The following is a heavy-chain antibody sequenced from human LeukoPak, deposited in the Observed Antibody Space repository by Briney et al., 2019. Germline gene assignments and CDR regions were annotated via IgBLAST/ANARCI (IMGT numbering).Heavy chain of an antibody. CDR1: GFTFSNYA. V-gene: IGHV4-34*01. D-gene: IGHD6-19*01. CDR3: ARHGWHAWYFDL. Sequence: PGGSLRLSCAASGFTFSNYAMSWIRQPPGKGLEWIGEINQRRNTNYNPSLKSRVTISIDTSKNQFSLKLSSVTAADTAVYYCARHGWHAWYFDLWGRGTLVTVSS. CDR2: INQRRNT. J-gene: IGHJ2*01.